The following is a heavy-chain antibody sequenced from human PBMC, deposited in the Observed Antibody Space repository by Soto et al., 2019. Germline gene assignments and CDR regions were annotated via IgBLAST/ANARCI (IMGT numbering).Heavy chain of an antibody. D-gene: IGHD3-3*01. CDR3: ARQGDYDFWSGPYGMDV. J-gene: IGHJ6*02. CDR2: INSDGSST. V-gene: IGHV3-74*01. CDR1: GFTFSSYW. Sequence: PGGSLRLCCAASGFTFSSYWMHWVRQAPGKGLVWVSRINSDGSSTSYADSVKGRFTISRDNAKNTLYLQMNSLRAEDTAVYYCARQGDYDFWSGPYGMDVWGQGTTVSVTS.